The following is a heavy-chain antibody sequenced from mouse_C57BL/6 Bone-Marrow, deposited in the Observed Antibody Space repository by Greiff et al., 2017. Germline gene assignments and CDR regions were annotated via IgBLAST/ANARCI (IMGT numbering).Heavy chain of an antibody. D-gene: IGHD2-5*01. CDR2: IYPRSGNT. J-gene: IGHJ2*01. CDR3: ARTYYSNYDYFDY. CDR1: GYTFTSYG. V-gene: IGHV1-81*01. Sequence: QVQLKESGAELARPGASVKLSCKASGYTFTSYGISWVKQRTGQGLEWIGEIYPRSGNTYYNEKFKGKATLTADKSSSTAYMELRSLTSEDSAVYFCARTYYSNYDYFDYWGQGTTLTVSS.